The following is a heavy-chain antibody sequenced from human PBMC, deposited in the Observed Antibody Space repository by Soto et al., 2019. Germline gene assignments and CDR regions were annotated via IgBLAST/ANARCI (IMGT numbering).Heavy chain of an antibody. CDR3: ASESGRFS. CDR2: IFYDGVNK. CDR1: GSTFSSYG. D-gene: IGHD3-16*01. Sequence: QEQLVQSGGGVVQPGRSLRLSCAASGSTFSSYGMHWVRQAPGKGLEWVAVIFYDGVNKYYADSVKGRFTVSRDNSTNTLYLQMDSLRAEATAVYYCASESGRFSCGQGTLVAVSP. V-gene: IGHV3-33*01. J-gene: IGHJ5*02.